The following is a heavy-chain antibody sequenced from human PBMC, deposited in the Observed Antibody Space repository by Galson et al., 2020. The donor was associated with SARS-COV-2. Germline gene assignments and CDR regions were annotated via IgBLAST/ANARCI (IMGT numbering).Heavy chain of an antibody. Sequence: ASVKVSCKASGYTFTSYGISWVRQAPGQGLEWMGWISAYNGNTNYAQKLQGRVTMTTDTSTSTAYMELRSLRSDDTAVYYCARDLRGDYDSLTGYTYWGSNYYYYYYMDVWGKGTTVTVSS. V-gene: IGHV1-18*04. CDR1: GYTFTSYG. D-gene: IGHD3-9*01. CDR2: ISAYNGNT. CDR3: ARDLRGDYDSLTGYTYWGSNYYYYYYMDV. J-gene: IGHJ6*03.